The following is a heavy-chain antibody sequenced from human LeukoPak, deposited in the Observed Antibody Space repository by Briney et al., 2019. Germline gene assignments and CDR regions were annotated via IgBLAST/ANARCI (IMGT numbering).Heavy chain of an antibody. J-gene: IGHJ4*02. CDR3: ATLIGGDYGDYVYPLDY. Sequence: GGSLRLSCAASGFTFSSYGMNWVRQAPGKGLEWVAFIRYDGSNKYYADSVKGRFTISRDNAKNSLYLQMNSLRAEDTAVYYCATLIGGDYGDYVYPLDYWGQGTLVTVSS. D-gene: IGHD4-17*01. CDR2: IRYDGSNK. CDR1: GFTFSSYG. V-gene: IGHV3-30*02.